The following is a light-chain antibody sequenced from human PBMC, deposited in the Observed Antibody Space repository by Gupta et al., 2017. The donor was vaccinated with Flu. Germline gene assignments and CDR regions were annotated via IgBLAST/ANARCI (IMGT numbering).Light chain of an antibody. CDR1: SSDVGGYNY. CDR3: SSDTSSSTWV. V-gene: IGLV2-14*01. CDR2: EVS. J-gene: IGLJ3*02. Sequence: SALTQPASVSGSPGQSITISCTGTSSDVGGYNYVSWYQQHPGKAHKLMIYEVSNRPSGVANSFSGSKSGNTASLTISGLKAEDEADYYCSSDTSSSTWVFGGGTKLTVL.